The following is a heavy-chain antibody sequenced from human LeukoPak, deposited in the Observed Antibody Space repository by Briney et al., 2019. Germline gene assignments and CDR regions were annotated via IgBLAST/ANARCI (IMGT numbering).Heavy chain of an antibody. CDR2: INPSGGST. V-gene: IGHV1-46*01. CDR3: ARSPQRTGNDGEVDY. Sequence: ASVKVSCKASGYTFTSYYMHWVRQAPGQGLEWMGIINPSGGSTSYAQKFQGRVTMTRDTSTSTVYMELSSLRSEDTAVYYCARSPQRTGNDGEVDYWGQGTLVTVSS. J-gene: IGHJ4*02. D-gene: IGHD1-1*01. CDR1: GYTFTSYY.